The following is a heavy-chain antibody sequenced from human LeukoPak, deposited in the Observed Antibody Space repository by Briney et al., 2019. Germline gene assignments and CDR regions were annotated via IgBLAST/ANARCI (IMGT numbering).Heavy chain of an antibody. CDR3: ARGGRRYGSSDYYYYGMDV. V-gene: IGHV3-64*01. CDR1: GFTFSSYA. D-gene: IGHD3-10*01. Sequence: GGSLRLSCAASGFTFSSYAMHWVRPAPGNGLEYVSAISSNGGRTYYANSVKGRFTIPRNNSKNTLYLQMGSLRAENMAVYYCARGGRRYGSSDYYYYGMDVWGQGTTVTVSS. CDR2: ISSNGGRT. J-gene: IGHJ6*02.